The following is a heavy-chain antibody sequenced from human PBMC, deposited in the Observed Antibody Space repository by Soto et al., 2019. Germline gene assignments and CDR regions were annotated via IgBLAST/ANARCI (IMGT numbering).Heavy chain of an antibody. D-gene: IGHD1-20*01. CDR3: ARYNAPSLAGNWFDP. V-gene: IGHV5-51*01. CDR2: IYPDDSQT. J-gene: IGHJ5*02. CDR1: GYSFTSYW. Sequence: GESLKISCKGSGYSFTSYWIGWVRQMPGKGLEWMGMIYPDDSQTRYSPSFQGQVTISADKSISTASLQWSSLKASDTAIYYCARYNAPSLAGNWFDPWGQGTLVTVSS.